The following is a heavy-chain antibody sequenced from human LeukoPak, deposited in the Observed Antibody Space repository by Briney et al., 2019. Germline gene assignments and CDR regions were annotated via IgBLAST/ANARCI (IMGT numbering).Heavy chain of an antibody. D-gene: IGHD5-12*01. CDR2: ISYDGSNK. Sequence: GGSLRLSCTASGFTFSSYGMSWVRQAPGKGLEWVALISYDGSNKYYADPVKGRFTISRDNSKNALYLQMNSLRAEDTAVFYCAKDSTDSGYPFDYWGQGTLVTVSS. CDR1: GFTFSSYG. CDR3: AKDSTDSGYPFDY. V-gene: IGHV3-30*18. J-gene: IGHJ4*02.